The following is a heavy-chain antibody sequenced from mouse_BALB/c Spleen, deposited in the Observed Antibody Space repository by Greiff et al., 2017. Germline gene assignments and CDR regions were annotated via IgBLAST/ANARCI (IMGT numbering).Heavy chain of an antibody. D-gene: IGHD4-1*01. CDR1: GYSITSDYA. J-gene: IGHJ3*01. CDR2: ISYSGST. V-gene: IGHV3-2*02. Sequence: EVQLKESGPGLVKPSQSLSLTCTVTGYSITSDYAWNWIRQFPGNKLEWMGYISYSGSTSYNPSLKSRISITRDTSKNQFFLQLNSVTTEDTATYYCARWDWFAYWGQGTLVTVSA. CDR3: ARWDWFAY.